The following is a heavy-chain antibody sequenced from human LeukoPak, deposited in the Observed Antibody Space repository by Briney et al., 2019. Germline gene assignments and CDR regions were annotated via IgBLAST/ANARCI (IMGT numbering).Heavy chain of an antibody. CDR3: ARGTAVALFDY. V-gene: IGHV4-34*01. CDR1: GGSFSGYY. Sequence: SETLSLTCAVYGGSFSGYYWSWIRQPPGKGLEWIGEINHSGSTNYNPSLKSRVTISVDTSKNQFSLKLSSVTAADTAVCYCARGTAVALFDYWGQGTLVTVSS. D-gene: IGHD6-19*01. J-gene: IGHJ4*02. CDR2: INHSGST.